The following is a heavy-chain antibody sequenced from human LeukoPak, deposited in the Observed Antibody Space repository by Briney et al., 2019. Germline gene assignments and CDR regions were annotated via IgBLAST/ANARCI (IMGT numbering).Heavy chain of an antibody. V-gene: IGHV1-58*01. J-gene: IGHJ5*02. Sequence: ASVKVSCKASGFTFTSSAVQWVRQARGQRLEWKGWIVVGSGNTNYAQKFQERVTITRDMSTSTAYMELSSLRSEDTAVYYCAADAGDHLRLGELLLAWGQGTLVTVSS. CDR2: IVVGSGNT. D-gene: IGHD3-16*02. CDR1: GFTFTSSA. CDR3: AADAGDHLRLGELLLA.